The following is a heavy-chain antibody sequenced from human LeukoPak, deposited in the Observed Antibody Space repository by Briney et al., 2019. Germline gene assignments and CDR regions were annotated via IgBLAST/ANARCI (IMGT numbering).Heavy chain of an antibody. J-gene: IGHJ4*02. Sequence: NPSETLSLTCTVSGVSISSGGYYWSWIRQHPGKGLEWIGYIYYSGSTYYNPSLKSRVTISVDTSKNQFSLKLSSVTAADTAVYYCARALVVPAAIGSFDYWGQGTLVTVSS. CDR2: IYYSGST. D-gene: IGHD2-2*02. CDR1: GVSISSGGYY. CDR3: ARALVVPAAIGSFDY. V-gene: IGHV4-31*03.